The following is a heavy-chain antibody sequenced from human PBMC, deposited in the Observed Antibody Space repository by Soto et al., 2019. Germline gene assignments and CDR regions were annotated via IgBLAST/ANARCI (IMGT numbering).Heavy chain of an antibody. Sequence: GGSLRLSCAASGFTFDDYAMHWVRQAPGKGLEWVSGISWNSGSIGYADSVKGRFTISRDNAKNSLYLQMNSLRAEDTALYYCAKDRAVALYYYYGMDVWGQGTTVTVSS. J-gene: IGHJ6*02. D-gene: IGHD6-19*01. CDR2: ISWNSGSI. V-gene: IGHV3-9*01. CDR3: AKDRAVALYYYYGMDV. CDR1: GFTFDDYA.